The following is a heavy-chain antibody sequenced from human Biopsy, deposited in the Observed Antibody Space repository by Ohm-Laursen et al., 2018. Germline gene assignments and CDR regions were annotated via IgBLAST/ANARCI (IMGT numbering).Heavy chain of an antibody. CDR1: GVSINGGRYY. J-gene: IGHJ4*02. Sequence: TLSLTCTVSGVSINGGRYYWNWIRHHPGKGLEWIGNIFYSANTYYNPSLKSRVTISVDTSKNQFSLKLSSVAAADTAVYYCARLGSGDYFPTFFDFWGQGALVNVSS. V-gene: IGHV4-31*03. CDR2: IFYSANT. CDR3: ARLGSGDYFPTFFDF. D-gene: IGHD5-12*01.